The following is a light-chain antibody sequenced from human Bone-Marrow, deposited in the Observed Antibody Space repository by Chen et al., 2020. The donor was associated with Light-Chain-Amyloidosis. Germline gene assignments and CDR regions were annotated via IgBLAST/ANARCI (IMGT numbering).Light chain of an antibody. CDR2: GNS. V-gene: IGLV1-40*01. J-gene: IGLJ3*02. CDR3: QSYDSSLSIPWV. CDR1: NSNIGAGYD. Sequence: QSVLTQPPSVSGATGQRVTISCTGNNSNIGAGYDVYWYQQLPGTAPKLLIYGNSRRPSGVPDLFSGSKSATSASRAITGLQAEDEADYYGQSYDSSLSIPWVFGGGTKLTVL.